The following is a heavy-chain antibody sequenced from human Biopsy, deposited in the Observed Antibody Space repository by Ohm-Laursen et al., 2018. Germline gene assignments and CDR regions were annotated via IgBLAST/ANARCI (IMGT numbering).Heavy chain of an antibody. J-gene: IGHJ1*01. Sequence: SSVNVSCKTPGGTFIDYGVNWVRQAPGQGLEWLGGNIPILGTGNYAQKLQDRVTVAADTSTSTATMELRSLRSDDTAVYYCATKLTGYFHHWGQGTLVIVSS. CDR3: ATKLTGYFHH. D-gene: IGHD3-9*01. CDR1: GGTFIDYG. CDR2: NIPILGTG. V-gene: IGHV1-69*06.